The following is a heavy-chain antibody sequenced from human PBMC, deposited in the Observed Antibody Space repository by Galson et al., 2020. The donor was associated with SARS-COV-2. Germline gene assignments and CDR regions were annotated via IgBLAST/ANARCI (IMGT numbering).Heavy chain of an antibody. V-gene: IGHV3-30-3*01. D-gene: IGHD2-2*03. CDR2: ISYDGSNK. J-gene: IGHJ3*02. Sequence: GESLKISCAASGFTFSSYAMHWVRQAPGKGLEWVAVISYDGSNKYYADSVKGRFTISRDNSKNTLYLQMNSLRAEDTAVYYCARGEDQMDIVVVPAAMIAFDIWGQGTMVTVSS. CDR1: GFTFSSYA. CDR3: ARGEDQMDIVVVPAAMIAFDI.